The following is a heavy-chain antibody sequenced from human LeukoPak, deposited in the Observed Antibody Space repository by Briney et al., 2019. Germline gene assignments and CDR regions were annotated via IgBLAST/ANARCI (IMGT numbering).Heavy chain of an antibody. D-gene: IGHD3-9*01. CDR1: GLSVSSNY. Sequence: GGSLRLSCVASGLSVSSNYMSWVRQAPGKGLEWVSVIYRDGSSYYAESVKGRFTISRDNSKNTLYTQMNSLRAEDTAVYYCARSFYDILIGYYQYFDYWGQGTLVTVSS. V-gene: IGHV3-66*01. CDR3: ARSFYDILIGYYQYFDY. J-gene: IGHJ4*02. CDR2: IYRDGSS.